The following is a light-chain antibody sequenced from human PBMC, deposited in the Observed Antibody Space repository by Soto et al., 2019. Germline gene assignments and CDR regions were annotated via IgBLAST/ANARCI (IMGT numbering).Light chain of an antibody. V-gene: IGKV3-11*01. J-gene: IGKJ5*01. CDR2: DAS. CDR1: QSVSSY. Sequence: IVLPHSPATLSFSPGERSTLSVRSSQSVSSYLAVYQQKPGQAPRLLIYDASNRATGIPARFSGSGSGTDFTLTISSLEPEDFAVYYCQQRSNWPPITFGQGTRLEIK. CDR3: QQRSNWPPIT.